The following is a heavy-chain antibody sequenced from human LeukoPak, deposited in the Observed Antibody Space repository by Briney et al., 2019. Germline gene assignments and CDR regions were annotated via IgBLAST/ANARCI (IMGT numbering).Heavy chain of an antibody. J-gene: IGHJ3*02. CDR1: GFTFSSYA. CDR2: ISSTGDNT. Sequence: GGSLRLSCAASGFTFSSYAMHWVRQAPGKGLEYVSAISSTGDNTYYANSVKGRFTISRDNSKNTLYLQMASLRGEDTAVYYCARDGGSIAATQAFDIWGQGTMVTVSS. V-gene: IGHV3-64*01. CDR3: ARDGGSIAATQAFDI. D-gene: IGHD6-6*01.